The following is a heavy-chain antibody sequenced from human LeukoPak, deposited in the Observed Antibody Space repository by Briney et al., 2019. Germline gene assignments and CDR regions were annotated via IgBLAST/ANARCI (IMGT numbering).Heavy chain of an antibody. CDR3: ARGIAAAGTIWFDP. J-gene: IGHJ5*02. CDR1: GFTFSSYE. Sequence: PGGSLRLSCAASGFTFSSYEMNWVRQAPGKGLDWVSYISSSGSTIYYADSVKGRFTISRDNAKNSLYLQMNSLRAEDTAVYYCARGIAAAGTIWFDPWGQGTLVTVSS. D-gene: IGHD6-13*01. V-gene: IGHV3-48*03. CDR2: ISSSGSTI.